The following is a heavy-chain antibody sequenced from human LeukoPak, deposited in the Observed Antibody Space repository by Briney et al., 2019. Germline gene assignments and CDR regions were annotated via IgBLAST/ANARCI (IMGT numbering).Heavy chain of an antibody. V-gene: IGHV4-31*03. D-gene: IGHD4-17*01. Sequence: PSQTLSLTCTVSGGSISSGGYYWSWIRQHPGKGLEWIGYIYYSGSTYYNPSLKSRVTISVDTSKNQFSLKLSSVTAADTAVYYCARLTTVTTHHLNDYWGQGTLVTVSS. CDR2: IYYSGST. CDR1: GGSISSGGYY. CDR3: ARLTTVTTHHLNDY. J-gene: IGHJ4*02.